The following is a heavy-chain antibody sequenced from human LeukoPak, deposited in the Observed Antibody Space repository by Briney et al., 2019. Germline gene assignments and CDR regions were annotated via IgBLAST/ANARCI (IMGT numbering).Heavy chain of an antibody. CDR3: GRGIQSFDP. CDR1: GGTFSSYA. Sequence: ASVKVSCKASGGTFSSYAISWVRQAPGQGLEWMGWINPNSGGTNYAQKFQDRVTMTRDTSMNTAYMEISSLRYDDTAVYYCGRGIQSFDPWGQGTLVTVSS. J-gene: IGHJ5*02. CDR2: INPNSGGT. V-gene: IGHV1-2*02.